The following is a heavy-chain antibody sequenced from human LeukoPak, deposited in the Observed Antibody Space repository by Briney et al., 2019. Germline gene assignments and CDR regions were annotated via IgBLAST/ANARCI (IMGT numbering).Heavy chain of an antibody. D-gene: IGHD3-22*01. CDR2: IYWDDDR. V-gene: IGHV2-5*02. Sequence: SGPTLVNPTQTLTLTCTFSGFSLNTRGVGMGWIRQPPGRALGCLALIYWDDDRRYRPSLKSRLTITKDTSKNQVVLTMTNMDPVDTATYFCAHRKNYYDSSVFDNWGQGTLVTVSS. J-gene: IGHJ4*02. CDR3: AHRKNYYDSSVFDN. CDR1: GFSLNTRGVG.